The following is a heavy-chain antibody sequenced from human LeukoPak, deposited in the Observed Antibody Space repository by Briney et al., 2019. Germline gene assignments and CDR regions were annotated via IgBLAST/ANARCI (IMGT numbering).Heavy chain of an antibody. D-gene: IGHD4-11*01. CDR1: GYTFTGYY. CDR3: ARDAPYSNYQTIDY. J-gene: IGHJ4*02. V-gene: IGHV1-2*02. CDR2: INPNSGGT. Sequence: ASVKVSCKASGYTFTGYYMHWVRQAPGQGLEWMGWINPNSGGTNYAQKFQGRVTMTRDTSISTAYVELSRLRSDDTAVYYCARDAPYSNYQTIDYWGQGTLVTVSS.